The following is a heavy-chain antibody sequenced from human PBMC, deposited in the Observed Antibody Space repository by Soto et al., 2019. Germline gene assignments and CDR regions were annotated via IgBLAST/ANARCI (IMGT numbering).Heavy chain of an antibody. CDR1: GFTFSSYG. CDR3: AKDRRAGGNYGFYSDF. CDR2: SSATGSGT. J-gene: IGHJ4*02. Sequence: PGGSLRLSCAVSGFTFSSYGMTWVRQAPGKGLEWISFSSATGSGTYYADSVKGRFTISRDNSKNTLYLQMTSLRADDTAVYYCAKDRRAGGNYGFYSDFWGQGALVT. V-gene: IGHV3-23*01. D-gene: IGHD1-7*01.